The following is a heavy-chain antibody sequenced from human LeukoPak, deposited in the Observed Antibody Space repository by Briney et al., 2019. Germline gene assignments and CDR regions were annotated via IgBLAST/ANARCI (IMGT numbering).Heavy chain of an antibody. CDR1: GFTFDYYA. D-gene: IGHD1-26*01. CDR2: ISGDGGRT. CDR3: AKVGVGSSSYYYYYGMDV. J-gene: IGHJ6*02. Sequence: GGSLRLSCATSGFTFDYYAIHWVRQAPGKCPQCVSLISGDGGRTYYADSVKGRFTISRDNSKKSLYLQMNSLRTEDTALYYCAKVGVGSSSYYYYYGMDVWGQGTTATVSS. V-gene: IGHV3-43*02.